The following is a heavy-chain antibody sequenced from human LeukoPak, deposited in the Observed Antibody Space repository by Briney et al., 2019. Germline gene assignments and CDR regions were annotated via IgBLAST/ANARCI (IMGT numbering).Heavy chain of an antibody. CDR3: ARGCRIQAQRMGRGKLDY. CDR2: INPNSGGT. Sequence: LGASVKVSCKASGYTFTGYYMHWVRQAPGQGLEWMGWINPNSGGTNYAQKFQGRVTMTRDTSISTAYMELSRLRSDDTAVYYCARGCRIQAQRMGRGKLDYWGQGTLVTVSS. D-gene: IGHD6-25*01. CDR1: GYTFTGYY. V-gene: IGHV1-2*03. J-gene: IGHJ4*02.